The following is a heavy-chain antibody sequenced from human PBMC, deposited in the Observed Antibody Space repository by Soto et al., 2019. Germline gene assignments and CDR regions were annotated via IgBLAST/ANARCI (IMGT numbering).Heavy chain of an antibody. CDR3: ALDFAVGLSDAFDF. CDR2: INAGNGHT. CDR1: GYTFTSYA. Sequence: QVQLVQSGAELKKPGASVKVSCKASGYTFTSYALHWVRQAPGQRLEWMGWINAGNGHTKYSREFRNRLTITMDTYASTAYMELHSLKSADTAVFYCALDFAVGLSDAFDFWGQGTMVTASS. J-gene: IGHJ3*01. V-gene: IGHV1-3*01. D-gene: IGHD3-16*01.